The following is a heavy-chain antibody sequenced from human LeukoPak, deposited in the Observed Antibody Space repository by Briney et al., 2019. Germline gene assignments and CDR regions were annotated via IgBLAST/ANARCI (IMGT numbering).Heavy chain of an antibody. CDR2: INHSGST. CDR1: GGSFSGYY. Sequence: PSETLSLTCAVYGGSFSGYYWSWIRQPPGKGLEWIGEINHSGSTNYNPSLKSRVTISVDTSKNQFSLKLSSVTAADTAVYYCARQDYGDLPFDYWGQGTLVTVSS. D-gene: IGHD4-17*01. J-gene: IGHJ4*02. CDR3: ARQDYGDLPFDY. V-gene: IGHV4-34*01.